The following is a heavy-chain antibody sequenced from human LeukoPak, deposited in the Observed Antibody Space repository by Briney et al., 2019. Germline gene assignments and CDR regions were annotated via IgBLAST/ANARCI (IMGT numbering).Heavy chain of an antibody. CDR2: IHFSGST. CDR3: ARDLGGIYFDY. Sequence: SETLSLTCTVSDASISGYYWSWIRQPPGKGLEWIGSIHFSGSTNYNPSLRSRVTISVDTPKNQLSLKLSSVTAADTAVYYCARDLGGIYFDYWGQGTLVTVSS. V-gene: IGHV4-59*01. D-gene: IGHD1-26*01. CDR1: DASISGYY. J-gene: IGHJ4*02.